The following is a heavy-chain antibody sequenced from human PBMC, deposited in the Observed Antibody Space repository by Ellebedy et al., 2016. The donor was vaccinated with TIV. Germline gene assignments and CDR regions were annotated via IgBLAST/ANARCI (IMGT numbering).Heavy chain of an antibody. CDR3: ARSGGNNWSPDY. Sequence: PGGSLRLSCAASGFTFSTSAMNRVRQAPGKGLEWVSSISSSSSYIYYADSVRGRFTISRDNAKNSLSLQMNSLRGEDAAVYFCARSGGNNWSPDYWGQGTLVTVSS. D-gene: IGHD1-20*01. CDR1: GFTFSTSA. CDR2: ISSSSSYI. J-gene: IGHJ4*02. V-gene: IGHV3-21*01.